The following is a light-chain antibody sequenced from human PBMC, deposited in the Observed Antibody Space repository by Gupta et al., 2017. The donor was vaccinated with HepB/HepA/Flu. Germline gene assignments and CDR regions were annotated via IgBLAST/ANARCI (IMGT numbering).Light chain of an antibody. Sequence: EIVLTQSPATLSLSPGERATLSCRASQSLNNYLAWYQQKPGQAPRLLIYDVSNRATGIPARFSGSASGTDFTLTISSLEPEDFAIYYCQQRTTNGPPEITFGGGTKVGIK. CDR2: DVS. J-gene: IGKJ4*01. V-gene: IGKV3-11*01. CDR1: QSLNNY. CDR3: QQRTTNGPPEIT.